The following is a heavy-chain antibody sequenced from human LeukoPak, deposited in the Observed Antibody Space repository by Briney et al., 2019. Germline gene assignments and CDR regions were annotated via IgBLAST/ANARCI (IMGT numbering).Heavy chain of an antibody. D-gene: IGHD2-15*01. CDR1: GDSVSSNSAV. V-gene: IGHV6-1*01. CDR2: TYYGSKWYN. Sequence: SQTLSLTCAISGDSVSSNSAVWNWIRQSPSRGLEWQGRTYYGSKWYNDYAVSVKSQITIKPDTSKNQFSLQLNSATPEDTAVYYCARLGLGGAFDIWGQGTMVTVSS. J-gene: IGHJ3*02. CDR3: ARLGLGGAFDI.